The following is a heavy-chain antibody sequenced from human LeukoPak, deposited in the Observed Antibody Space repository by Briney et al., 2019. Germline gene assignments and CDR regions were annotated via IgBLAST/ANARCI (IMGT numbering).Heavy chain of an antibody. J-gene: IGHJ3*02. CDR3: ARSGTTVEAFDI. CDR2: INPNSGGT. V-gene: IGHV1-2*02. D-gene: IGHD4-23*01. Sequence: ASVKVSCKASGYTFTGYYMHWVRQAPGQGLEWMGWINPNSGGTNYAQRFQGRVTMTRDTSISTAYMELSSLRSEDTAVYYCARSGTTVEAFDIWGQGTMVTVSS. CDR1: GYTFTGYY.